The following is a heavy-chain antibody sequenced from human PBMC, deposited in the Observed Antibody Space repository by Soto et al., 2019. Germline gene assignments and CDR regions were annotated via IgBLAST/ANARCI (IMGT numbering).Heavy chain of an antibody. CDR2: IIPILGIA. D-gene: IGHD6-13*01. J-gene: IGHJ3*02. V-gene: IGHV1-69*02. CDR1: GGTFCSYS. Sequence: QVQLVQSGAEVKKPGSSVKVSCKAYGGTFCSYSISWVRQAPGQGLEWMGRIIPILGIANYAQKFQGRVTITADKSTSTAYMELSSLRSEDTAVYYCARGRYSSSWLDAFDIWGQGTMVTVSS. CDR3: ARGRYSSSWLDAFDI.